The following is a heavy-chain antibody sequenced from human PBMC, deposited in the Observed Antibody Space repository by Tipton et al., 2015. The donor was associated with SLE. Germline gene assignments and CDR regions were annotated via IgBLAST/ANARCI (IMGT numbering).Heavy chain of an antibody. D-gene: IGHD2-2*01. V-gene: IGHV4-30-2*01. J-gene: IGHJ6*02. Sequence: TLSLTCGVSGGSITSGDHSWSWIRQPPGKGLEWIGNIYQSGVTYYKTSLKSRVTISVDRSQNQFSLKLNSVTAADTAVYYCAREKSPERGGMDVWGQGTTVTVSS. CDR2: IYQSGVT. CDR3: AREKSPERGGMDV. CDR1: GGSITSGDHS.